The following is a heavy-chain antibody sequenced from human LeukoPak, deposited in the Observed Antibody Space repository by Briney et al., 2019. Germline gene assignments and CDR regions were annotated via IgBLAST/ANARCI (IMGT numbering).Heavy chain of an antibody. J-gene: IGHJ4*02. D-gene: IGHD3-10*01. CDR2: IKQDGSEK. CDR3: AKEVGGSGSF. Sequence: PGGSLRLSCVASGFTFSDYWMTWVRQAPGKGLEWVANIKQDGSEKYYVDSVKGRFTISRDNAKNSLYLQMNSLRAEDTAVYYCAKEVGGSGSFWGQGTLVTVSS. V-gene: IGHV3-7*01. CDR1: GFTFSDYW.